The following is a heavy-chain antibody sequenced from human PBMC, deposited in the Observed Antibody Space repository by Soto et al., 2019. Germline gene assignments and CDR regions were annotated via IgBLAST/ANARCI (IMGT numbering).Heavy chain of an antibody. CDR3: AGEGGNMVRGVNHFDY. D-gene: IGHD3-10*01. CDR2: IIPILGIA. J-gene: IGHJ4*02. Sequence: QVQLVQSGAEVKKPGSSVKVSCKASGGTFSSYTISWVRQAPGQGLEWMGRIIPILGIANYAQKFQGRVTITADKSTSTAYMELSSLRSEDTAVYYCAGEGGNMVRGVNHFDYWGQGTLVTVSS. V-gene: IGHV1-69*08. CDR1: GGTFSSYT.